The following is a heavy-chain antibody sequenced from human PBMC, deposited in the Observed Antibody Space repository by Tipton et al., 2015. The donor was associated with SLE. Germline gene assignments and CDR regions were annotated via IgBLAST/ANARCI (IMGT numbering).Heavy chain of an antibody. Sequence: QVQLVQSGAEVKKPGSSVKVSCKASGGTFSSYAISWVRQAPGQGLEWMGGIIPIFGTANYAQKFQGRVTITADKSTSTAYMGLSSLRSEDTAVYYCARERNPGIAAAGSDFDYWGQGTLVTVSS. CDR3: ARERNPGIAAAGSDFDY. J-gene: IGHJ4*02. CDR1: GGTFSSYA. CDR2: IIPIFGTA. D-gene: IGHD6-13*01. V-gene: IGHV1-69*06.